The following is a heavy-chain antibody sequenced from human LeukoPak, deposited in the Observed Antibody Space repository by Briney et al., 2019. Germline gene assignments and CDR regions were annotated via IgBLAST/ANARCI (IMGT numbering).Heavy chain of an antibody. V-gene: IGHV1-24*01. Sequence: GASVKVSCKVSGYTLTELSMHWVRQAPGRGLEWMGGFDPEDGETIYAQKFQGRVTMTEDTSTDTAYMELSSLRSEDTAVYYCATAIAAAGTHFDYWGQGTLVTVSS. CDR2: FDPEDGET. J-gene: IGHJ4*02. D-gene: IGHD6-13*01. CDR1: GYTLTELS. CDR3: ATAIAAAGTHFDY.